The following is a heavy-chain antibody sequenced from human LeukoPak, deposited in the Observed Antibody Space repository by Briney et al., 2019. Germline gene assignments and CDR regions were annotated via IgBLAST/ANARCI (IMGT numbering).Heavy chain of an antibody. CDR3: ARHALVYSSSSHPFDY. V-gene: IGHV4-39*01. D-gene: IGHD6-6*01. J-gene: IGHJ4*02. CDR2: IYYSGST. CDR1: GGSISSSSYY. Sequence: PSETLSLTCTVSGGSISSSSYYWGWIRQPPGKGLEWIGSIYYSGSTYYNPSLKSRVTISVDTSKNQFSLKLSSATAADTAVYYCARHALVYSSSSHPFDYWGQGTLVTVSS.